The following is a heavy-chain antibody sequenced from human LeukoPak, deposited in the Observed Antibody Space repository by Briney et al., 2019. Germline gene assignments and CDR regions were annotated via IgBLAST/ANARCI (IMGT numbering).Heavy chain of an antibody. CDR3: AKLGDQALNI. J-gene: IGHJ3*02. D-gene: IGHD3-16*01. V-gene: IGHV3-30*18. CDR2: ISYDGSNK. CDR1: GFTFSSYG. Sequence: GGSLRLSCAASGFTFSSYGMHWVRQAPGKGLEWVAVISYDGSNKYYADSVKGRFTISRDNSKNTLYLQMNILRAEDTAVYYCAKLGDQALNIWGQGTMVTVSS.